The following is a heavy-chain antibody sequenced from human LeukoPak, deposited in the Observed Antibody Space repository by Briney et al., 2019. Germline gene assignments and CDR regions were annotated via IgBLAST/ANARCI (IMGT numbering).Heavy chain of an antibody. CDR3: AREKGSGSYYNY. V-gene: IGHV1-69*13. J-gene: IGHJ4*02. D-gene: IGHD1-26*01. Sequence: GASVKVSCKASGYTFTSYYMHWVRQAPGQGLEWMGGIIPIFGTANYAQKFQGRVTITADESTSTAYMELSSLRSEDTAVYYCAREKGSGSYYNYWGQGTLVTVSS. CDR2: IIPIFGTA. CDR1: GYTFTSYY.